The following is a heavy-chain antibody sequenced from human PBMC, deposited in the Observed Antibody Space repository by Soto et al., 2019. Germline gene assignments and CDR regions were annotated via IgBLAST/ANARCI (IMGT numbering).Heavy chain of an antibody. CDR1: GFTFSDYA. CDR3: AKDFAYDSSGYYGDP. Sequence: GGSLRLSCAASGFTFSDYAMSWVRQAPGKGLEWVSAISGSSVSTYYADSVKGRFTISRDNSKNTLYLQMNSLRAEDTAVYYCAKDFAYDSSGYYGDPWGQGTLVTVSS. V-gene: IGHV3-23*01. J-gene: IGHJ5*02. D-gene: IGHD3-22*01. CDR2: ISGSSVST.